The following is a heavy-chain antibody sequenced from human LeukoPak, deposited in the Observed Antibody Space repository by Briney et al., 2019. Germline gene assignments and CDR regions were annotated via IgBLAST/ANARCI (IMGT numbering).Heavy chain of an antibody. Sequence: GRSLRLSCAASGFTFSSYAMHWVRQAPDKGLEWVAVISYDGSNKYYADSVRGRFTISRDNSKSTLYLQMNSLRAEDTAVYYCAKDYYGSGSYDLDYWGQGTLVTVSS. J-gene: IGHJ4*02. D-gene: IGHD3-10*01. CDR1: GFTFSSYA. CDR3: AKDYYGSGSYDLDY. V-gene: IGHV3-30*18. CDR2: ISYDGSNK.